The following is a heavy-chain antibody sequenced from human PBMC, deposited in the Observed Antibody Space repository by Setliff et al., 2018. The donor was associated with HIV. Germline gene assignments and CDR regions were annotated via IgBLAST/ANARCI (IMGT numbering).Heavy chain of an antibody. J-gene: IGHJ3*01. Sequence: ASVKVSCKTSGYTFTAYYIYWVRQAPGHGLELMGRIHPNTGSTNYLQEFQGRVTITRNTSMSTVYMALTGLTSDDTAVYYCAKQGYSDSLYAFDVWGQGTMVTVSS. V-gene: IGHV1-2*06. CDR3: AKQGYSDSLYAFDV. D-gene: IGHD1-26*01. CDR1: GYTFTAYY. CDR2: IHPNTGST.